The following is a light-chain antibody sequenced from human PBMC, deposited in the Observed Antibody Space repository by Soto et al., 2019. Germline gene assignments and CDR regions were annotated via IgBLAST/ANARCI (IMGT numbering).Light chain of an antibody. CDR3: QQCKCYPLT. CDR2: AAS. CDR1: QSISSY. V-gene: IGKV1-39*01. Sequence: DIQMTQSPSSLSASVGDRVTITCRASQSISSYLNWYQQKPGKAPKLLIYAASSLESGVPSRFSGSGSGAEFSLIYSNLQPDDFATYCCQQCKCYPLTFGQGTKVDIK. J-gene: IGKJ1*01.